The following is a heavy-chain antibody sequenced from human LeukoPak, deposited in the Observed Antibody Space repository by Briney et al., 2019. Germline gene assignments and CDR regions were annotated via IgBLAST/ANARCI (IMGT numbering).Heavy chain of an antibody. J-gene: IGHJ4*02. CDR2: IKSKTDGGTT. Sequence: PGGSLRLSCAASGFTFSSYAMGWVRQAPGKGLEWVGRIKSKTDGGTTDYAAPVKGRFTISRDDSKNTLYLQMNSLKTEDTAVYYCTTIPGVYYDILTGYYLFDYWGQGTLVTVSS. V-gene: IGHV3-15*01. CDR1: GFTFSSYA. CDR3: TTIPGVYYDILTGYYLFDY. D-gene: IGHD3-9*01.